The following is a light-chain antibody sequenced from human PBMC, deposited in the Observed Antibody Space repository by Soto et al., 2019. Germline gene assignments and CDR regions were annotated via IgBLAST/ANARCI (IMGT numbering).Light chain of an antibody. Sequence: QSALTQPPSASGSPGQSVTISCTGTSSDVGGYNYVSWYQQHPGKAPKLMIYEVSKRPSGVPDRFSGSKSGNTASLTVSGLQAEDEADYYRSSYAGSNPLFGGGTKLTVL. CDR3: SSYAGSNPL. J-gene: IGLJ3*02. CDR1: SSDVGGYNY. CDR2: EVS. V-gene: IGLV2-8*01.